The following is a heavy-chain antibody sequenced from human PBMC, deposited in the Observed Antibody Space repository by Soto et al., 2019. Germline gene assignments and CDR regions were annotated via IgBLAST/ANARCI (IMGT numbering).Heavy chain of an antibody. CDR3: AIIATSGGGDAFDI. Sequence: QVQLVESGGGVVQPGRSLRLSCAASGFSFSNYAMHWVRQAPGKGLEWVAAILSDEINKYSADSVKGRFTISRDNSKNTLYLQMNSMSPVDTAVYYCAIIATSGGGDAFDIWGQGTMVTVSS. D-gene: IGHD6-13*01. CDR2: ILSDEINK. CDR1: GFSFSNYA. J-gene: IGHJ3*02. V-gene: IGHV3-30-3*01.